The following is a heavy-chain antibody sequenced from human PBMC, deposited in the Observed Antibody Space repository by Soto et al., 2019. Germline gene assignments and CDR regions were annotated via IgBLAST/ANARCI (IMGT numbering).Heavy chain of an antibody. D-gene: IGHD3-10*01. CDR3: ARGEVLWFGELLR. CDR1: GYTFTSYE. V-gene: IGHV1-8*01. CDR2: MNPNRGDT. J-gene: IGHJ4*02. Sequence: QVQLVQSGAEVKKPGASVKVSCKASGYTFTSYEINWVRQATGQGLEWMGWMNPNRGDTGYAQKFQGRVTMTRNTSISTAYMELSSLRSEDTAVYYCARGEVLWFGELLRWGQGTLVTVSS.